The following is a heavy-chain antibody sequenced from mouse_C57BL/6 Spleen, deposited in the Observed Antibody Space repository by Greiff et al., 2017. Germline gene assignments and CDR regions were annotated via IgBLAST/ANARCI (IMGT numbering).Heavy chain of an antibody. CDR3: ARSKAPYYYSSSFQVYFGV. D-gene: IGHD1-1*01. CDR1: GYAFTTYL. V-gene: IGHV1-54*01. J-gene: IGHJ1*03. CDR2: INPGSGGT. Sequence: QVQLKESGAELVRPGTSVKVSCKASGYAFTTYLIEWVKQRPGQGLEWIGVINPGSGGTNYNEKFKGKATLTADKSSSTAYVQLSSLTSEDSAVYFCARSKAPYYYSSSFQVYFGVWGTGTTVTVSS.